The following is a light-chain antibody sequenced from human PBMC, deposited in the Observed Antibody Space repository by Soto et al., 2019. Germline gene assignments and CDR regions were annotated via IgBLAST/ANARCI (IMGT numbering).Light chain of an antibody. CDR1: EVIGTY. J-gene: IGKJ1*01. CDR2: YAS. Sequence: DVQMTQSPSSLSASVGDRVTITCRASEVIGTYLAWYQQKPGEVPKLLIYYASTLQAGVPSRFSGSGSGTHFTLTISSLHPEDVGSYYCLQYAKYVPGTSGEGTKVDIK. V-gene: IGKV1-27*01. CDR3: LQYAKYVPGT.